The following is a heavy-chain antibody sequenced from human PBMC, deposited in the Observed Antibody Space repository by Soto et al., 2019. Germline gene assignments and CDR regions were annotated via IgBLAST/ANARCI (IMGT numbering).Heavy chain of an antibody. CDR2: ISAYNGDT. D-gene: IGHD6-6*01. CDR1: GYTFTNYG. CDR3: ARVRRLVGYFYYYMYV. Sequence: QVQLLQSGAEVKKPGASVKVSCKASGYTFTNYGITWVRQAPGQGLEWMGWISAYNGDTHYTQRLQGRVTMTTDTSTSTAYMELRGLRSDDTAVYYCARVRRLVGYFYYYMYVWGKGTTVTVSS. J-gene: IGHJ6*03. V-gene: IGHV1-18*01.